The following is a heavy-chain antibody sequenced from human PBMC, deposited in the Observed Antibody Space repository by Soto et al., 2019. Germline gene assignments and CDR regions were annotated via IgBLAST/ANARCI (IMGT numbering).Heavy chain of an antibody. CDR1: GFTFSNYA. D-gene: IGHD6-25*01. CDR3: ARGSASGSPYYFDY. V-gene: IGHV3-23*01. J-gene: IGHJ4*01. Sequence: GGSPRLSCAASGFTFSNYAMSWVRQAPGKGLEWISAITGGGGSTYHADSVKGRFTISRDNSKNTLYLQMSSLRGEDTAVYFCARGSASGSPYYFDYWGRGTLVTVSS. CDR2: ITGGGGST.